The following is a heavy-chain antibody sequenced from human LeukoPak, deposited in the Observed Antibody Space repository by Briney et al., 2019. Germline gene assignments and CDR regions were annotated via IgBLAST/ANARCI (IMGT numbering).Heavy chain of an antibody. D-gene: IGHD6-19*01. Sequence: GRSLRLSCAASGFTFDDYAMFWVRQAPGKGLEWVSGISWDSKNIGYAASVKGRFTISRDNAKNSLHLQLSSLRAEDTAFYYCARGNRDSSGFYYYYGMDRWGQGTTVTVSS. J-gene: IGHJ6*02. CDR3: ARGNRDSSGFYYYYGMDR. V-gene: IGHV3-9*01. CDR1: GFTFDDYA. CDR2: ISWDSKNI.